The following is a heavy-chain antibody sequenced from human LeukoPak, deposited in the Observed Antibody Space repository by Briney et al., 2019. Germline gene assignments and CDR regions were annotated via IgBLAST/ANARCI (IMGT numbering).Heavy chain of an antibody. V-gene: IGHV3-21*01. CDR1: GFTSSNYS. CDR3: ASLYGGLRDFDY. D-gene: IGHD1-26*01. Sequence: GGSLRLSCAASGFTSSNYSMNWVRQAPGKGLEWVSSISSSSSYIYYADSVKGRFTISRDNAKNSLYLQMNSLRAEDTAVYYCASLYGGLRDFDYWGQGTLVTVSS. J-gene: IGHJ4*02. CDR2: ISSSSSYI.